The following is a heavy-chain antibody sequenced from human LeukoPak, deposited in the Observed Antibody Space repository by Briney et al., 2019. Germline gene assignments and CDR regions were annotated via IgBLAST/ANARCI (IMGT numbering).Heavy chain of an antibody. CDR3: PRGPSITMLRRGMGYYYMDV. D-gene: IGHD3-10*02. J-gene: IGHJ6*03. CDR1: GYTFTSYG. V-gene: IGHV1-46*01. Sequence: ASVKVSCKASGYTFTSYGISWVRQAPGQGLEWMGIINPSGGSTNYAQKFQGRVTMTRDTSTNTVYMELSSLRSEDTAVYYCPRGPSITMLRRGMGYYYMDVWGKGATVTISS. CDR2: INPSGGST.